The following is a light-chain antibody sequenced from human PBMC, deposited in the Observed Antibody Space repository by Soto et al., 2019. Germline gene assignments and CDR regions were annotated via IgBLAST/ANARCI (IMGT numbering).Light chain of an antibody. V-gene: IGKV1-39*01. CDR3: QQLNSYPGT. CDR1: QSISNY. J-gene: IGKJ5*01. Sequence: DIQMTQSPSSLSASVVDRVTIACRASQSISNYLNWYQQRPGKAPKLLIYAASSLQSGVPSRFSGSGSGTDFTLTISSLQPEDFATYYCQQLNSYPGTFGQGTRLEIK. CDR2: AAS.